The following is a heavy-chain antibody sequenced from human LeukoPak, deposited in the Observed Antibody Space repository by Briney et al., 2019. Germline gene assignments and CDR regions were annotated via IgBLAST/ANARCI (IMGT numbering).Heavy chain of an antibody. CDR2: VNPSGGST. J-gene: IGHJ6*02. CDR3: ASRPARTYGMDV. Sequence: ASVKVSCKASGHTFTSYYMHWVRQAPGQGLEWMGIVNPSGGSTSYAQKFQGRVTMTRDTSTSTVYMELSSLRSEDTAVYYCASRPARTYGMDVWGQGTTVTVSS. V-gene: IGHV1-46*01. CDR1: GHTFTSYY.